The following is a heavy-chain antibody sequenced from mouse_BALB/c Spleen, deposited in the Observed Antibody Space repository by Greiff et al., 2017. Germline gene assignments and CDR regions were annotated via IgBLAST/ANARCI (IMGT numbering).Heavy chain of an antibody. V-gene: IGHV5-12-1*01. CDR2: ISSGGGST. CDR1: GFAFSSYD. J-gene: IGHJ2*01. Sequence: DVKLVESGGGLVKPGGSLKLSCAASGFAFSSYDMSWVRQTPEKRLEWVAYISSGGGSTYYPDTVKGRFTISRDNAKNTLYLQMSSLKSEDTAMYYCARQNYGSRYYFDYRGQGTTLTVSS. D-gene: IGHD1-1*01. CDR3: ARQNYGSRYYFDY.